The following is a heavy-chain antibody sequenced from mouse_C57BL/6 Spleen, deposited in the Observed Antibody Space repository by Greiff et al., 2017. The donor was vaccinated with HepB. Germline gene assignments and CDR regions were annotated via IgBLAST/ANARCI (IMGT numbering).Heavy chain of an antibody. CDR3: ARFTTVVAHWYFDV. J-gene: IGHJ1*03. Sequence: EVQLQQSGPELVKPGASVKISCKASGYSFTDYNMNWVKQSNGKSLEWIGVINPNYGTTSYNQKFKGKATLTVDQYSSTAYMQLNSLTSEDSSVYYCARFTTVVAHWYFDVWGTGTTVTVSS. V-gene: IGHV1-39*01. CDR1: GYSFTDYN. D-gene: IGHD1-1*01. CDR2: INPNYGTT.